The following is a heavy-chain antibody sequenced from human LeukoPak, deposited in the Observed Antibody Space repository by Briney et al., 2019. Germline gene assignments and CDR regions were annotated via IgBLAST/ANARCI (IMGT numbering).Heavy chain of an antibody. J-gene: IGHJ4*02. D-gene: IGHD3-10*01. CDR2: ISAYNGNT. CDR3: ARDRRSMVRGVITPNFDY. CDR1: GYTFTSYG. V-gene: IGHV1-18*01. Sequence: GASVKVSCKASGYTFTSYGISWVRQAPGQGLEWMGWISAYNGNTNYAQKLQGRVTMTTDTSTSTAYMELRSLRSDDTAVYYCARDRRSMVRGVITPNFDYWGQGTLVTVSS.